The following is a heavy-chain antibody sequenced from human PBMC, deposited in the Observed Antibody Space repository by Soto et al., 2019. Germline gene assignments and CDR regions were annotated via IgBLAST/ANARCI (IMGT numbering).Heavy chain of an antibody. CDR2: IYWDDDK. CDR1: GFSLNTSGVG. D-gene: IGHD4-17*01. Sequence: QITLKESGPTLVKPTQTLTLTCTFSGFSLNTSGVGVGWIRQPPGKALEWLALIYWDDDKRYSPSLKSRLTITKDTSKNQVVLSMTNLDPVDTATYYCAHRSGRGDYGYYMDVWGKGTTVTVSS. CDR3: AHRSGRGDYGYYMDV. V-gene: IGHV2-5*02. J-gene: IGHJ6*03.